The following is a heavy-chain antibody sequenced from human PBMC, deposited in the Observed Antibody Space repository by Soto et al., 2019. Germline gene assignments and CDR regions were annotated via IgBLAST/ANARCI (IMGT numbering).Heavy chain of an antibody. CDR3: ARDPYCTSSSCYGNWFDP. CDR1: GFTFSDSY. J-gene: IGHJ5*02. CDR2: INGGGNII. D-gene: IGHD2-2*01. Sequence: SVKLSCATSGFTFSDSYMNWIRQAPGRGLEWVSYINGGGNIIFYADSVKGRFTISRDNAKNSLYLEMNNLRVEDTAIYFCARDPYCTSSSCYGNWFDPWGQGTQVTVSS. V-gene: IGHV3-11*01.